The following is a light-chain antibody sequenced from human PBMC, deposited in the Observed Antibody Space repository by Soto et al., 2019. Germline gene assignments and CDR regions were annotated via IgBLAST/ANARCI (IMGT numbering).Light chain of an antibody. CDR1: ESTNNY. Sequence: EIVRTQSPATLSVSPGERDTLSCRASESTNNYLAWYQQKPGQAPRLLIDGASTRAAGTPPRFSGSGSGTEFTLTISRLEPEDFAVYYCQPYGNSPITFGQGTRLEIK. V-gene: IGKV3-15*01. J-gene: IGKJ5*01. CDR2: GAS. CDR3: QPYGNSPIT.